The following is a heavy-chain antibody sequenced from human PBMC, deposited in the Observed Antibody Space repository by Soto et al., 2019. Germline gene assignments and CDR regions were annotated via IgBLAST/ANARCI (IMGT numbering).Heavy chain of an antibody. J-gene: IGHJ4*02. D-gene: IGHD6-13*01. V-gene: IGHV3-23*01. CDR2: ISGSGDKT. CDR3: AKDRLRMGIAAAGGFDY. CDR1: GFTFRSYA. Sequence: PGGSLRLSCKASGFTFRSYAMSWVRHTPGKGLEWVSSISGSGDKTYYADSVKGRFTFSRDNSKNTLYLQMNNLRVEDTAVYYCAKDRLRMGIAAAGGFDYWGQGTLVTVSS.